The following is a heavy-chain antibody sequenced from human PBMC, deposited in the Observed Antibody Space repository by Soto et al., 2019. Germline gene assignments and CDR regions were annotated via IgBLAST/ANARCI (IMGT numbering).Heavy chain of an antibody. Sequence: QVHLEESGGGVVQPGGSLRLSCAGSGFDFSGYTMHWVRQAPGKGLEWVAVISYDGCDKYYADSVKGRFTISRDNAKKTLYLQMNSLRIEDTAVYYCVRVDCSATTCYADGFDVWGQGTTVTVSS. J-gene: IGHJ6*02. CDR1: GFDFSGYT. CDR2: ISYDGCDK. CDR3: VRVDCSATTCYADGFDV. D-gene: IGHD2-2*01. V-gene: IGHV3-30-3*01.